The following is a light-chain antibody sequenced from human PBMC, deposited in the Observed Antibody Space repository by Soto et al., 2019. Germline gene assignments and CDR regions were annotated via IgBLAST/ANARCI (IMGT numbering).Light chain of an antibody. CDR2: DVS. CDR1: SSDVGGYNS. Sequence: QSALTQPRSVSGSPGQSVTISCTGTSSDVGGYNSVSWYQHHPGKAPKLMIYDVSKRPSGVPDRFSGSKSGNTASLTISRLQAEDEADYYCTSYAGSYTSLFGGGTKLTVL. CDR3: TSYAGSYTSL. V-gene: IGLV2-11*01. J-gene: IGLJ2*01.